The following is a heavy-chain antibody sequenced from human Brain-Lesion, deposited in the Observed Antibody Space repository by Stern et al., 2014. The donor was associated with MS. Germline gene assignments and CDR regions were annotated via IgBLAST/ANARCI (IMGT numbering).Heavy chain of an antibody. CDR2: ISYDGSNK. V-gene: IGHV3-30*18. CDR3: AKSGGVMNFQSYYYGMDV. J-gene: IGHJ6*02. Sequence: QVQLVESGGGVVQPGRSLRLSCAASGFTFSTYGMHWVRQAPGKGLEWVAVISYDGSNKYYADSVKGRFTISRDNSKNTLYLHLNSLRAEDTAVYFCAKSGGVMNFQSYYYGMDVWGQGTTVTVSS. CDR1: GFTFSTYG. D-gene: IGHD2/OR15-2a*01.